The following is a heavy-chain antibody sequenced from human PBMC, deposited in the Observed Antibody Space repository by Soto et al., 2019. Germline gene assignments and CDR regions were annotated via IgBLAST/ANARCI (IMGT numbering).Heavy chain of an antibody. CDR3: ARPLGYYGSGSYFH. CDR2: IYYSGST. Sequence: PSETLSLTCTVSGGSISSSSYYWGWIRQPPGKGLEWIGSIYYSGSTYYNPSLKSRVTISVDTSKNQFSLKLSSVTAADTAVYYCARPLGYYGSGSYFHWGQGTLVTVS. J-gene: IGHJ4*02. CDR1: GGSISSSSYY. V-gene: IGHV4-39*01. D-gene: IGHD3-10*01.